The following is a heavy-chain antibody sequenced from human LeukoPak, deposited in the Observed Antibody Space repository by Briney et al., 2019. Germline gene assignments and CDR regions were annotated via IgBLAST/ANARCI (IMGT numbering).Heavy chain of an antibody. CDR3: ARGATTGRYYYMDV. V-gene: IGHV3-21*01. D-gene: IGHD4-11*01. CDR2: ISSSSSYM. CDR1: GFTFSSYS. Sequence: PGGSLRLSCAASGFTFSSYSMNWVRQAPGKGLEWVSSISSSSSYMYYADSVKGRFTISRDNAKNSLYLQMNSLRAEDTAVYYCARGATTGRYYYMDVWGKGTTVTVSS. J-gene: IGHJ6*03.